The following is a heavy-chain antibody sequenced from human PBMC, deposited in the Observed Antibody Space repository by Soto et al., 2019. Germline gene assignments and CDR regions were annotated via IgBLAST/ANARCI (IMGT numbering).Heavy chain of an antibody. J-gene: IGHJ4*02. Sequence: SETLSLTCAVYGGSFSGYYWSWIRQPPGKGLEWIGEISHTGTTNYNPSLKSRVTMSVDKPKNQFSLNLTSVTAADTAVYYCARVISSRDEYFDYWGQGTEVTVSS. CDR1: GGSFSGYY. D-gene: IGHD2-2*01. V-gene: IGHV4-34*01. CDR2: ISHTGTT. CDR3: ARVISSRDEYFDY.